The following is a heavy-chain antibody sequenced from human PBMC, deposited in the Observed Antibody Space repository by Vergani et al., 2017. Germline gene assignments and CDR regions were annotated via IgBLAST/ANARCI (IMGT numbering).Heavy chain of an antibody. D-gene: IGHD3-16*01. CDR1: GGSISSSSHF. CDR3: ARHDSGHYDSSYYGLDV. V-gene: IGHV4-39*01. J-gene: IGHJ6*02. Sequence: QLQLHKSGPGLVKPSETLSLTCTLSGGSISSSSHFWGWLRQTPGKGLEWIGSIYYSGSTYHNQALKSRVSISVDTYQNQLPLKLSSVTAADSAVYYCARHDSGHYDSSYYGLDVWGQGTTVTVSS. CDR2: IYYSGST.